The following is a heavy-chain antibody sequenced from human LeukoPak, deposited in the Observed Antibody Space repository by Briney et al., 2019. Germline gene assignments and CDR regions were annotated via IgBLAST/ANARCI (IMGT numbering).Heavy chain of an antibody. CDR1: GLTFSNYA. D-gene: IGHD3-22*01. J-gene: IGHJ3*02. CDR3: ATTYYYDSSGFDAFDI. Sequence: QPGGSLRLSCTVSGLTFSNYAMSWVRQVPGKGLEWVSSISDSGVSTYYAASVEGLFTISRDNSKNTVYLQMHSLRVEDTAVYYCATTYYYDSSGFDAFDIWGQGTMVTVSS. V-gene: IGHV3-23*01. CDR2: ISDSGVST.